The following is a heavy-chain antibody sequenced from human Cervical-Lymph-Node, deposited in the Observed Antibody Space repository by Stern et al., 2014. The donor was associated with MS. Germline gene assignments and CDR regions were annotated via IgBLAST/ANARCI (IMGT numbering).Heavy chain of an antibody. CDR1: GDSFNPYY. V-gene: IGHV4-34*01. CDR2: VNHRGST. CDR3: ATGGRLQWNDAFDI. D-gene: IGHD3-16*01. J-gene: IGHJ3*02. Sequence: QVQLQQWGAGLLKPSETLSLTCAVYGDSFNPYYWTWIRQPPGQGLEWIGEVNHRGSTNYKPSLRSRVAMSLDTSKTQFSLKLSSVTAADTAVYYCATGGRLQWNDAFDIWGQGTMVTVSS.